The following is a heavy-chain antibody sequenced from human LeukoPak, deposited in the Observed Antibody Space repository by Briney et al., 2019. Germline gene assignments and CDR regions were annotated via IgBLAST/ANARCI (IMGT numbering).Heavy chain of an antibody. CDR1: GFTFRRYG. J-gene: IGHJ4*02. Sequence: GGSLRLSCAASGFTFRRYGMCWVRQAPGKGLEWVAVISYDGSNKYYADSVKGRFTISRDNSKNTLYLQMNSLRAEDTAVYYCAKDQWELRYYFDYWGQGTLVTVSS. D-gene: IGHD1-26*01. CDR2: ISYDGSNK. CDR3: AKDQWELRYYFDY. V-gene: IGHV3-30*18.